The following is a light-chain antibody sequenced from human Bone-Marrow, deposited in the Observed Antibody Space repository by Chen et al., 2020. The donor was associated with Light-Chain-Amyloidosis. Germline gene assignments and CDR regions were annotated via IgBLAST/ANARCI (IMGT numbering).Light chain of an antibody. CDR2: RNN. V-gene: IGLV1-47*01. Sequence: QSVLTQPPSASWTPGQRVTISCSGASSNIGINYVYWYQHFPGAAPNLLIHRNNQRPSGGPGGGAAAKAGSSACLAISGRRSEEEADEYCAAGEGGLSGYVCGTGTEVSVL. J-gene: IGLJ1*01. CDR3: AAGEGGLSGYV. CDR1: SSNIGINY.